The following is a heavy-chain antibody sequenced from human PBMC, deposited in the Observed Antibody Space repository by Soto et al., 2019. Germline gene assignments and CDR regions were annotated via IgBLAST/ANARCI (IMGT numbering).Heavy chain of an antibody. CDR1: GGSFSGYY. Sequence: PSETLSLTCAVYGGSFSGYYWSWIRQPPGKGLEWIGEITHSGSTNYNPSLKSRVTISVDTSKSQFSLKLSSVTAADTAVYYCARGRVAVAGTRFVPWGQGTRVTVSS. D-gene: IGHD6-19*01. J-gene: IGHJ5*02. V-gene: IGHV4-34*01. CDR3: ARGRVAVAGTRFVP. CDR2: ITHSGST.